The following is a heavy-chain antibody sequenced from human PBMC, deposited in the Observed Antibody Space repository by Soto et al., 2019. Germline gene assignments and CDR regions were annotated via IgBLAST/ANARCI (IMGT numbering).Heavy chain of an antibody. V-gene: IGHV3-23*01. CDR1: GFTFSSYA. D-gene: IGHD4-17*01. CDR3: AKVTQGPINYGDYQA. J-gene: IGHJ4*02. CDR2: ISGSGGST. Sequence: GGSLRLSCAASGFTFSSYAMSWVRQAPGKGLEWVSAISGSGGSTYYADSVKGRFTISRDNSKNTLYLQMNSLRAEDTAVYYCAKVTQGPINYGDYQAWGQGTLVTVSS.